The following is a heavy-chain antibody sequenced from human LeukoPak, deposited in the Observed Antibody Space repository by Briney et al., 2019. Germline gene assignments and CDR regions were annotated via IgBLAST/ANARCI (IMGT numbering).Heavy chain of an antibody. Sequence: GWCLSLSRAPSVFTFSDYYMSWIRQAPGRGLEWVSYISSSGSTIYFADSVKGRFTISRDNAKNSLYLQMNSLRAEDTAEYYCARSDYSYGSCFWGHRTLVT. CDR1: VFTFSDYY. V-gene: IGHV3-11*01. CDR3: ARSDYSYGSCF. J-gene: IGHJ4*01. D-gene: IGHD5-18*01. CDR2: ISSSGSTI.